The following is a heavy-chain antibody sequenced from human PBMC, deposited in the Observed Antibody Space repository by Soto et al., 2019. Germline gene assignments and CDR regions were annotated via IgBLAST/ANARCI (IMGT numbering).Heavy chain of an antibody. V-gene: IGHV1-69*06. Sequence: ASVKVSCKASGGTFSSYAISWVRQAPGQGLEWMGGIIPIFGTANYAQKFQGRVTITADKSTSTAYMELSSLRSEDTAVYYCARDLAVAGTFPETPLDYWGQGTLVTVSS. CDR3: ARDLAVAGTFPETPLDY. CDR1: GGTFSSYA. CDR2: IIPIFGTA. D-gene: IGHD6-19*01. J-gene: IGHJ4*02.